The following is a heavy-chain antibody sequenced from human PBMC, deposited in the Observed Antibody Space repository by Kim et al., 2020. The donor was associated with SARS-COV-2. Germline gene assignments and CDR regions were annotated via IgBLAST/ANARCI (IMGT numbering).Heavy chain of an antibody. V-gene: IGHV4-30-4*01. Sequence: SETLSLTCTVSGGSISSGDYYWRWIRQPPGKGLEWFGYIYYSGSTYYNPSLKSRVTISVDTSKNQFSLKLSSVTAADTAVYYCARSNRITIFGVVEWFDPWCQGILVTVSS. CDR3: ARSNRITIFGVVEWFDP. D-gene: IGHD3-3*01. CDR2: IYYSGST. CDR1: GGSISSGDYY. J-gene: IGHJ5*01.